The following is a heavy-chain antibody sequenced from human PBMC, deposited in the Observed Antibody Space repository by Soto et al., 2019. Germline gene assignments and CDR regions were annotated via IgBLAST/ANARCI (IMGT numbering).Heavy chain of an antibody. J-gene: IGHJ4*02. CDR1: GFTFSNYA. CDR2: ISGSDGRT. V-gene: IGHV3-23*01. Sequence: HPVGSLRLSCAASGFTFSNYAMNWVRQAPGKGLEWVSVISGSDGRTFYADSVKGRFTISRDNSKNTLYLQMNSLRAEDTAVYYCAKGSLLTSTYVRASFDYWGQGTLVTVSS. D-gene: IGHD2-2*01. CDR3: AKGSLLTSTYVRASFDY.